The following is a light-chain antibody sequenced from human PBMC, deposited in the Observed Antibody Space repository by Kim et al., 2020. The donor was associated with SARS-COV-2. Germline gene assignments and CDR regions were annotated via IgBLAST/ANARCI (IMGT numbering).Light chain of an antibody. CDR2: QDD. J-gene: IGLJ3*02. Sequence: SVSPGQTASITCSGDKLGQKFTAWYQHKPGQSPVVVMYQDDKRPSGIPERFSGSNSGNTATLTISGTQAMDEADYYCQAWDSDTAVFGGGTKLTVL. V-gene: IGLV3-1*01. CDR3: QAWDSDTAV. CDR1: KLGQKF.